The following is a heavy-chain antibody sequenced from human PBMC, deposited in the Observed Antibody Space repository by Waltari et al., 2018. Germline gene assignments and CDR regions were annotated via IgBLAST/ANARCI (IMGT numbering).Heavy chain of an antibody. V-gene: IGHV4-34*01. CDR1: GESFLGYF. CDR3: ARYGEVPASYFFDY. CDR2: IHYVGST. J-gene: IGHJ4*01. D-gene: IGHD2-21*01. Sequence: QVQLHQWGAGQLKPSETLSLTCAGSGESFLGYFWSWIRQSPGKGLEWLGSIHYVGSTNYNPTLESRLSLSVYTTKKRFSLSLTSVTAADAALYFCARYGEVPASYFFDYWGQGTLVTVSS.